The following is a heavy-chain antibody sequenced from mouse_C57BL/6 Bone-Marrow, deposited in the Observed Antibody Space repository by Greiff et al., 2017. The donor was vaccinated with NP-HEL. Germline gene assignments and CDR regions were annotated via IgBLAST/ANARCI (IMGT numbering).Heavy chain of an antibody. CDR2: IHPSDSDT. CDR1: GYTFTSYW. J-gene: IGHJ1*03. D-gene: IGHD1-1*01. V-gene: IGHV1-74*01. CDR3: AIGYYGRGGYFDV. Sequence: VQLQQPGAELVKPGASVKVSCKASGYTFTSYWMHWVKQRPGQGLEWIGGIHPSDSDTNYNQKFKGKATLTVDKSSSTAYMQLSSLTSEDSAVYYCAIGYYGRGGYFDVWGTGTTVTVSS.